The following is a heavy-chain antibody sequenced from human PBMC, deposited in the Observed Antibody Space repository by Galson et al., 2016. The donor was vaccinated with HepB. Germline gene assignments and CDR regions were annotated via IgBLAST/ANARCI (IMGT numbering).Heavy chain of an antibody. CDR1: GFTFSNYG. V-gene: IGHV3-23*01. CDR2: ISRSGDST. J-gene: IGHJ6*02. D-gene: IGHD1-7*01. Sequence: SLRLSCAASGFTFSNYGMTWVRQAPGKGLEVVSSISRSGDSTDYADSVKGRSTISRDNSKNTLYLQMNSLRAEDTAVYYCARELELEIYGMDVWGQGTTVTVSS. CDR3: ARELELEIYGMDV.